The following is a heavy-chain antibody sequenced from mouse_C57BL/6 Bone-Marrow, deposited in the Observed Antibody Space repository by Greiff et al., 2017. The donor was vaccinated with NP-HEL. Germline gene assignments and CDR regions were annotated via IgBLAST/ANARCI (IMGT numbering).Heavy chain of an antibody. CDR2: IGPGSGST. CDR3: ARRIYYDYLYAMDY. Sequence: QVQLQQSGAELVKPGASVKISCKASGYTFTDYYINWVKQRPGQGLEWIGKIGPGSGSTYYNEKFKGKATLTADKSSSTAYMPLSSLTSEDSAVYFCARRIYYDYLYAMDYWGQGTSVTVSS. J-gene: IGHJ4*01. D-gene: IGHD2-4*01. CDR1: GYTFTDYY. V-gene: IGHV1-77*01.